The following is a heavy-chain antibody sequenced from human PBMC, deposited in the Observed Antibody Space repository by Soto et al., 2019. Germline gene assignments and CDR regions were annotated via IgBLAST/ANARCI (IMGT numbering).Heavy chain of an antibody. D-gene: IGHD1-26*01. CDR3: ARSVGGGSYWEFDY. CDR1: GGSISSDY. J-gene: IGHJ4*02. V-gene: IGHV4-59*12. CDR2: IHNSGTT. Sequence: QVQLQESGPGLVKPSETLSLTCTVSGGSISSDYWSWIRQPPGRGLEWIGCIHNSGTTNYNPSLKSRVTISVDTARNQFSLKLNSVTAADTAVYYCARSVGGGSYWEFDYWGQGTLVTVSS.